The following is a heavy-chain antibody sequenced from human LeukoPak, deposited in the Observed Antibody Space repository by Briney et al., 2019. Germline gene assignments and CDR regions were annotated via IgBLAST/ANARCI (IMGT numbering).Heavy chain of an antibody. CDR1: GFTFSIYA. CDR3: AKDPKYNWKVTNYFDP. Sequence: PGGSLRLFCAASGFTFSIYAMSWVRQAPGKGLEWIAATADNSGGVYYADSVKGRFTISRDNSKSTLYLQMSSLRVEDTAIYYCAKDPKYNWKVTNYFDPWGQGTLVIVSS. J-gene: IGHJ5*02. V-gene: IGHV3-23*01. D-gene: IGHD1-20*01. CDR2: TADNSGGV.